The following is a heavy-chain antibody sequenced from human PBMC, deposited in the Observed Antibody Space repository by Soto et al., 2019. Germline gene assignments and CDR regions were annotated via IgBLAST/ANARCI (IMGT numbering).Heavy chain of an antibody. CDR1: GFTFSSYE. J-gene: IGHJ6*02. Sequence: GGSLRLSCAASGFTFSSYEMNWVRQAPGKGLEWVSYISSSGSTIYYADSVKGRFTISRDNAKNSLYLQMNSLRAEDTAVYYCAREAYYYDFGGYYDGMDVWGQGTTVTVSS. CDR3: AREAYYYDFGGYYDGMDV. D-gene: IGHD3-22*01. CDR2: ISSSGSTI. V-gene: IGHV3-48*03.